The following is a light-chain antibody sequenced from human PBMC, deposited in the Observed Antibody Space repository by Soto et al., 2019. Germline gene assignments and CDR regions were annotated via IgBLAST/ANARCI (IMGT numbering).Light chain of an antibody. CDR3: QHYGSSSWT. J-gene: IGKJ1*01. CDR1: QRVSSSF. V-gene: IGKV3-20*01. CDR2: GAS. Sequence: EIVLTQSPGTLSLSPGERATLSCRASQRVSSSFLAWYQQKPGQAPSLLIYGASSRATGIPDRFSGSGSGTDFTLTIGRLEPEDFAVYYCQHYGSSSWTFGQGTKV.